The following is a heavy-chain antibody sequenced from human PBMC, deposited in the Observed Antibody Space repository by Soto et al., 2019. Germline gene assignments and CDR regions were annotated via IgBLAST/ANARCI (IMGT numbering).Heavy chain of an antibody. CDR3: ARDHEETTLGY. D-gene: IGHD2-15*01. Sequence: QVQLVQSGAEVKKPGSSVKVSCKASGGTFSSYTISWVRQTPGQGLEWMGRIIPILGIANYAQKFQGRVTITADKSTSTAYMELSSLRSEDTAVYYCARDHEETTLGYWGQGTLVTVSS. V-gene: IGHV1-69*08. J-gene: IGHJ4*02. CDR1: GGTFSSYT. CDR2: IIPILGIA.